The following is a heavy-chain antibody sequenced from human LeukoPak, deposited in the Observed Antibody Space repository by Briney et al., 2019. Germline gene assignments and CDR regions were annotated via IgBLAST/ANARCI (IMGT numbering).Heavy chain of an antibody. D-gene: IGHD6-19*01. V-gene: IGHV3-74*01. J-gene: IGHJ4*02. CDR3: ARGLSSGWYRGVDY. Sequence: GGSLRLSCAASGFTFSDYWIHWVRQAPGKGLVWVSRINTDGSITNYADSVKGRFSISRDNAKNTLYLQMNSLRAEDTAVYYCARGLSSGWYRGVDYWGQGTLVTVSS. CDR2: INTDGSIT. CDR1: GFTFSDYW.